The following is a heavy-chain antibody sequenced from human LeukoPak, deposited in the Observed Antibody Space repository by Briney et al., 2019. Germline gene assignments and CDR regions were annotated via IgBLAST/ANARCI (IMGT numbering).Heavy chain of an antibody. D-gene: IGHD3-22*01. CDR3: ARHVPKTYYYDSSGFFFDY. J-gene: IGHJ4*02. CDR2: ISAYNGNT. V-gene: IGHV1-18*01. Sequence: ASVKVSCKASGYTFTSYGISWVRQAPGQGLEWMGWISAYNGNTNYAQKLQGRVTMTTDTSTSTAYMELRSLRSDDTAVYYCARHVPKTYYYDSSGFFFDYWGQGTLVTVSS. CDR1: GYTFTSYG.